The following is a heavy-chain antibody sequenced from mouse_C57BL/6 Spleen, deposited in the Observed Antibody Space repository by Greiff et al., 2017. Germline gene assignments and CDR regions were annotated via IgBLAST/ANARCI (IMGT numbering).Heavy chain of an antibody. V-gene: IGHV5-16*01. CDR2: INYDGSST. CDR3: ARVHYGNYDDY. CDR1: GFTFSDYY. D-gene: IGHD2-1*01. Sequence: EVMLVESEGGLVQPGSSMKLSCTASGFTFSDYYMAWVRQVPEKGLEWVANINYDGSSTYYLDSLKSRFIISRDNAKNILYLQMSSLKSEDTATYYCARVHYGNYDDYWGQGTTLTVSS. J-gene: IGHJ2*01.